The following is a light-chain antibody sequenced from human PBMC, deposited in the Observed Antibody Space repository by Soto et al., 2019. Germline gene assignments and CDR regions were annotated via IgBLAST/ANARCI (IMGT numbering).Light chain of an antibody. CDR2: EVT. V-gene: IGLV2-14*01. CDR1: SSDVGSYNY. Sequence: QSALTQPTSVSGSPGQSITISCTGTSSDVGSYNYVSWYQQHPGKSPKLMIYEVTNRPSGVSNRFSGSKSGNTASLTISGLQTEDEAHYYCSSYTSDTTLVFGGGTKLTVL. CDR3: SSYTSDTTLV. J-gene: IGLJ2*01.